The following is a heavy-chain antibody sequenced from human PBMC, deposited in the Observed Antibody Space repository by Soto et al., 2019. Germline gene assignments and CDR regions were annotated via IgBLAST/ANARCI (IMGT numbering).Heavy chain of an antibody. CDR3: TRRGDGTDY. CDR2: IRSKAKNYAT. CDR1: GFTFSGST. D-gene: IGHD2-21*02. Sequence: EVQLVESGGGLVQPGGSLKLSCAASGFTFSGSTMHWVRQASGKGLEWVGRIRSKAKNYATAYAASVKGRFTISRDDSRNTAYLRMNSLKTEDTAVYYCTRRGDGTDYWGQGTLVTVSS. J-gene: IGHJ4*02. V-gene: IGHV3-73*01.